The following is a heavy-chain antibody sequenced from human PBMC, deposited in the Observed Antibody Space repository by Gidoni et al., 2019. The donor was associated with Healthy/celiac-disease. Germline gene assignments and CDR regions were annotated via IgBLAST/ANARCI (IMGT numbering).Heavy chain of an antibody. V-gene: IGHV4-38-2*02. J-gene: IGHJ5*02. Sequence: QVQLQESGPGLVKPSETLSLTCTVSGYSISSGYYWGWIRQPPGKGLEWIGSIYHSGSTYSTPSLKSRVTISVDTSKNQFSLKLSSVTAADTAVYYCARASQVELWFGESPNWFDPWGQGTLVTVSS. D-gene: IGHD3-10*01. CDR3: ARASQVELWFGESPNWFDP. CDR1: GYSISSGYY. CDR2: IYHSGST.